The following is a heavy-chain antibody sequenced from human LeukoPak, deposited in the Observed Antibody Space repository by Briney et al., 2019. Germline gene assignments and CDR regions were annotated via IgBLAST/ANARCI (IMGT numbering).Heavy chain of an antibody. CDR2: INSDGSST. CDR1: GFTFSSYW. CDR3: ARLPYRSGTIDH. V-gene: IGHV3-74*01. Sequence: GGSLRLSCAASGFTFSSYWMHWVRQAPGKGLVWVSRINSDGSSTSYADSVKGRFTISRDNANNTLYLQMNSLRAEDTAVYYCARLPYRSGTIDHWGQGTLVTVSS. J-gene: IGHJ4*02. D-gene: IGHD3-16*02.